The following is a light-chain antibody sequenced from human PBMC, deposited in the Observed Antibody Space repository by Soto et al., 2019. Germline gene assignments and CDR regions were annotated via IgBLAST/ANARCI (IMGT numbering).Light chain of an antibody. CDR3: SSYTRSSHLV. V-gene: IGLV2-14*01. J-gene: IGLJ3*02. CDR1: SSDVGGYNY. CDR2: EVS. Sequence: QSVLAQPASVSGSPGQSITISCTGTSSDVGGYNYVSWYQQHPGKAPKLMIYEVSNRPSGVSNRFSGSKSGNTASLTISGLQAEDEADYYCSSYTRSSHLVFGGGTKVTV.